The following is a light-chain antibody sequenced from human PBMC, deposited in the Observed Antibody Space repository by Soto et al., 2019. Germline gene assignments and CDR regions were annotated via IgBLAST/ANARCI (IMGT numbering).Light chain of an antibody. J-gene: IGKJ1*01. Sequence: IQMTQSPSSLSSSVGDRVTVTGRASQSIGRDLAWYQQKPGKAPTLLIYAASSLQTGVPSRFSGSGSGTDFTLTISSLQPEDFATYYCQKSYSTPRTFGQGTKV. CDR2: AAS. V-gene: IGKV1-39*01. CDR3: QKSYSTPRT. CDR1: QSIGRD.